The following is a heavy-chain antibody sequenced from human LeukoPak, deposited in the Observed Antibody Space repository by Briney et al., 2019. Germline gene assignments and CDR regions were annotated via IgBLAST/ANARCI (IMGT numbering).Heavy chain of an antibody. J-gene: IGHJ5*02. V-gene: IGHV4-4*07. CDR3: ARGGSYYYDSSGYSNWFDP. D-gene: IGHD3-22*01. CDR1: GGSISSYY. Sequence: SETLSLTCTVSGGSISSYYWSWIRQPAGKGLEWIGRIYTSGSTNYNPSLKSRVTMSVDTSKNQFSLKLSSVTAADTAVYYCARGGSYYYDSSGYSNWFDPWGQGTLVTVSS. CDR2: IYTSGST.